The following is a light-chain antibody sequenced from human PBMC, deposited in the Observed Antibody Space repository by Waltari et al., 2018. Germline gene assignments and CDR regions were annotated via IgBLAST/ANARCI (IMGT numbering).Light chain of an antibody. J-gene: IGLJ3*02. CDR2: DVT. CDR3: CSSAGSHTWV. Sequence: QSALTQPRSVSGSPGQSVTISCTGTSSDVGAYNFVSWYQHHPGKAPKLMIYDVTKRPSGVPDRFSGSKSDNTASLTISGLHTEDEADYYGCSSAGSHTWVFGGGTKLTVL. V-gene: IGLV2-11*01. CDR1: SSDVGAYNF.